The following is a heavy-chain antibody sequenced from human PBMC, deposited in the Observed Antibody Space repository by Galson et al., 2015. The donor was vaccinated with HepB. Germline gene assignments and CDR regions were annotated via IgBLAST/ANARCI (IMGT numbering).Heavy chain of an antibody. V-gene: IGHV3-33*08. CDR3: VREMAIAAPASFDL. Sequence: SLRLSCAASGFTFDDYAMHWVRQAPGKGLEWVALIWANGSNRYYSNSVMGRFTISRDNSKNTLFLEMNSLRAEDTAVYYCVREMAIAAPASFDLWGHGTLVTVSS. D-gene: IGHD6-25*01. J-gene: IGHJ4*01. CDR2: IWANGSNR. CDR1: GFTFDDYA.